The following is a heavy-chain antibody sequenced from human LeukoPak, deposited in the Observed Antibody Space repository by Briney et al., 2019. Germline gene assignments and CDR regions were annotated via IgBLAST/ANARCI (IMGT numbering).Heavy chain of an antibody. CDR3: ARRVRFLEWKNNYYFDY. CDR2: IYPGDSDT. Sequence: GESLKISCKGSGYSFTSYWIGWVRQMPGKGLEWMGIIYPGDSDTRYSPSFQGQVTISADKSISTAYLQWSSLKASGTAMYYCARRVRFLEWKNNYYFDYWGQGTLVTVSS. D-gene: IGHD3-3*01. J-gene: IGHJ4*02. CDR1: GYSFTSYW. V-gene: IGHV5-51*01.